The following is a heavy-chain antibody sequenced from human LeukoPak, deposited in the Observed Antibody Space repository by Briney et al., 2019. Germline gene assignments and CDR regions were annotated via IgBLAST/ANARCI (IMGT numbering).Heavy chain of an antibody. J-gene: IGHJ4*02. D-gene: IGHD1-1*01. Sequence: SETLSLTCTVSGGSVSSGGYCWSWIRQPPGKGLEWIGFIYYSGSTNYNPSLKSRVTISVDTSKNQFSLKLNSVTAADTAVYYCARDTGTRTTSFDYWGQGTLVTVSS. CDR1: GGSVSSGGYC. CDR3: ARDTGTRTTSFDY. V-gene: IGHV4-61*08. CDR2: IYYSGST.